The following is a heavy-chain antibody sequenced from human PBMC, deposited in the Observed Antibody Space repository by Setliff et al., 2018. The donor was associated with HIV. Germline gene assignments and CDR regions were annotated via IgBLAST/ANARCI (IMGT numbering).Heavy chain of an antibody. D-gene: IGHD5-12*01. V-gene: IGHV4-61*09. CDR1: GGSITSGYYY. J-gene: IGHJ3*02. CDR2: TYTTGST. Sequence: SETLSLTCTVSGGSITSGYYYWNWIRQPAGKGLEWIGHTYTTGSTNYNPALNSRVTISVDTSRNQFSLKMSSVTAAATAVYYCARSGSGYGANAFDIWGQGTKVTVSS. CDR3: ARSGSGYGANAFDI.